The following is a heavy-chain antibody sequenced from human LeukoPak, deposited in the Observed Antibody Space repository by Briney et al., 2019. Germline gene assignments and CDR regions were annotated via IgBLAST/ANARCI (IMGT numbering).Heavy chain of an antibody. CDR3: ARAAYSSTWYSRYFDL. D-gene: IGHD6-13*01. Sequence: PGGSLRLSCAAFGFTFSNYWMHWVRQAPGKGLVWVSRINSDGINTSYADSVKGRFTISRDNAKNTLNLQMNSLRAEDTAVYYCARAAYSSTWYSRYFDLWGRGTLVTVSS. CDR2: INSDGINT. V-gene: IGHV3-74*01. J-gene: IGHJ2*01. CDR1: GFTFSNYW.